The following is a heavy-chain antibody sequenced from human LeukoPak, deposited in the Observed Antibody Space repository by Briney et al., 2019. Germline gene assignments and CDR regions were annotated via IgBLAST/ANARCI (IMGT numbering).Heavy chain of an antibody. CDR3: AKDVVIMFGGAIDY. D-gene: IGHD3-16*01. CDR2: IWYDGSNK. Sequence: GRSLRLSCAASGFTFSSYGMHWVRQAPGKGLEWVAVIWYDGSNKYYADSVKGRFTISRDNSKNTLYLQMSSLRAEDTAVYYCAKDVVIMFGGAIDYWGQGTLVTVSS. V-gene: IGHV3-33*06. CDR1: GFTFSSYG. J-gene: IGHJ4*02.